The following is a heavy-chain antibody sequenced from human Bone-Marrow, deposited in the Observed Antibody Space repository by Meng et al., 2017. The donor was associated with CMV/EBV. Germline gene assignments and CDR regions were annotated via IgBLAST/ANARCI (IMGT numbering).Heavy chain of an antibody. CDR1: TISFSGYY. CDR2: INDRRST. CDR3: ARVLGTVTTNWFDP. J-gene: IGHJ5*02. D-gene: IGHD4-17*01. V-gene: IGHV4-34*01. Sequence: CAVETISFSGYYWAWIRQPPGKGLEWIGKINDRRSTNYDPSLKSRVTMSIDTAKAHFSLKLTSVTAADTAVYYCARVLGTVTTNWFDPWGQGTLVTV.